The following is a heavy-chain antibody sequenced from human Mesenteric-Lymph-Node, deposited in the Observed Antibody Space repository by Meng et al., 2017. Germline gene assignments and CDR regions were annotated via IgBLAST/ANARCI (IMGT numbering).Heavy chain of an antibody. CDR3: ARTPYGGNSVFDS. Sequence: SVKVSCKASGGTFGSYTISWVRQAPGQGLEWMGRIIPILGIANYAQKFQGRVTMTTDTSTSTAYMELRWLRSDDTAVYYCARTPYGGNSVFDSWGQGTLVTVSS. CDR1: GGTFGSYT. V-gene: IGHV1-69*02. CDR2: IIPILGIA. J-gene: IGHJ4*02. D-gene: IGHD4-23*01.